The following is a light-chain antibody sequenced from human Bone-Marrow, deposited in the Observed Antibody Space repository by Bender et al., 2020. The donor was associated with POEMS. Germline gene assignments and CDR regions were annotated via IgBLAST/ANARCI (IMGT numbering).Light chain of an antibody. CDR1: SSNIGSHY. J-gene: IGLJ2*01. CDR3: ATWDAKMSGQYVL. CDR2: RNN. V-gene: IGLV1-47*01. Sequence: QSVLTQPPSASWTPGQRVTISCSGSSSNIGSHYVYWYQQLPGAAPTLLIYRNNLRPSGVPDRFSGSRSGTSASLAISGLRSEDEDDYYCATWDAKMSGQYVLFGGGTKLTVL.